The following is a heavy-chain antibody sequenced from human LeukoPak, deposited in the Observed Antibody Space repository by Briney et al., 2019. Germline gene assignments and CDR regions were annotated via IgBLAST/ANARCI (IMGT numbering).Heavy chain of an antibody. CDR2: ISYDGTDK. CDR3: ARDVELYGSGSFFSIWFDP. D-gene: IGHD3-10*01. Sequence: GGSLRLSCAPSAFTFSRFAMPWLRQAPGKGLEWVAVISYDGTDKYYADSVKGRFTISRDNSKNTLYLQMSTLRAEDTAVYYCARDVELYGSGSFFSIWFDPWGQGTPVTVSS. J-gene: IGHJ5*02. V-gene: IGHV3-30*04. CDR1: AFTFSRFA.